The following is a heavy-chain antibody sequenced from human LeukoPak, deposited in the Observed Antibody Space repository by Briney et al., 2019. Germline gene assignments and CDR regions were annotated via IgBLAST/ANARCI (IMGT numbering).Heavy chain of an antibody. CDR2: MNPNSGNT. V-gene: IGHV1-8*03. Sequence: ASVKVSCKASGYTFTSYGISWVRQAPGQGLEWMGWMNPNSGNTGYAQKFQGRVTITRNTSISTAYMELSSLRSEDTAVYYCARGGGSSWYNHLYYYYYMDVWGKGTTVTVSS. J-gene: IGHJ6*03. CDR1: GYTFTSYG. CDR3: ARGGGSSWYNHLYYYYYMDV. D-gene: IGHD6-13*01.